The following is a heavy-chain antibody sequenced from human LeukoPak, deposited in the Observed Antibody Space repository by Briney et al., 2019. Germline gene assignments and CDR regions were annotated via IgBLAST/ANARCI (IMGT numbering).Heavy chain of an antibody. D-gene: IGHD3-22*01. Sequence: PSETLSLTCTVSGDSISGSNWSWIRQPPGKGLEWIGYIYSSGSTNYNPSLKSRVTISVDTSKNQFSLKLSSVTAADTAVYYCARFDSSGYYYYYGMDVWGQGTTVTVSS. CDR3: ARFDSSGYYYYYGMDV. V-gene: IGHV4-59*12. J-gene: IGHJ6*02. CDR2: IYSSGST. CDR1: GDSISGSN.